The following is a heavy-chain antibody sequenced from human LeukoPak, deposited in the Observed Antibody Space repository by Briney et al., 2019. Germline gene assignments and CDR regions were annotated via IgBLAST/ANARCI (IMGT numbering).Heavy chain of an antibody. Sequence: SETLSLTCAVYGGSFRGYYWSWIRQPPGKGLEWIGEINHSGSTNYNPSLKSRVTISVDTSKNQFSLKLSSVTAADTAVYYCARSPRGRYYYDSSGYAAFDYWGQGTLVTVSS. CDR3: ARSPRGRYYYDSSGYAAFDY. CDR2: INHSGST. J-gene: IGHJ4*02. D-gene: IGHD3-22*01. V-gene: IGHV4-34*01. CDR1: GGSFRGYY.